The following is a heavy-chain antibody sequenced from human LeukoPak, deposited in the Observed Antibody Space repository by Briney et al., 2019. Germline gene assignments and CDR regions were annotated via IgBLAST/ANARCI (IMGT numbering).Heavy chain of an antibody. CDR3: TTYGSGRKFDY. CDR2: IESKTDGGTT. V-gene: IGHV3-15*04. D-gene: IGHD3-10*01. Sequence: GGSLRLSCGASGFTFTTYWMSWVRQIPGKGLEWVGRIESKTDGGTTDYAAPVKGRFTISRDDSTNTLYLQMNSLKSEDTAVYYCTTYGSGRKFDYWGQGILVTVSS. CDR1: GFTFTTYW. J-gene: IGHJ4*02.